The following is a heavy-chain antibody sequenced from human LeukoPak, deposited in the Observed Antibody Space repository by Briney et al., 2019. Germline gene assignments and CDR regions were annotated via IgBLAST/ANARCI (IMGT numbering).Heavy chain of an antibody. CDR3: AKAGESSYYYYNGMDV. CDR2: IKPDGSST. J-gene: IGHJ6*02. D-gene: IGHD3-16*01. Sequence: PGGSLRLSCAASGFTFSSYWMYWVRQAPGKGLVWVSRIKPDGSSTTYADSVKGRFTISRDNAKNTLYLQMNSLRAEDTALYYCAKAGESSYYYYNGMDVWGQGTTVTVSS. V-gene: IGHV3-74*01. CDR1: GFTFSSYW.